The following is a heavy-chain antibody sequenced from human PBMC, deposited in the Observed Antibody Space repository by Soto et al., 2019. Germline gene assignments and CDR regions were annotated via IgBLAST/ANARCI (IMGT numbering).Heavy chain of an antibody. J-gene: IGHJ6*02. CDR2: ISIYNDNT. Sequence: GSVKVSCKASGFTFTSYGISWVRQAPGQGLEWMAWISIYNDNTKYAQKFQGRITMTTDTSTSTAYMELRSLRSDDTAVYYCARETYYFGSGTYDDGMDVWGQGTTVTVSS. CDR1: GFTFTSYG. V-gene: IGHV1-18*04. CDR3: ARETYYFGSGTYDDGMDV. D-gene: IGHD3-10*01.